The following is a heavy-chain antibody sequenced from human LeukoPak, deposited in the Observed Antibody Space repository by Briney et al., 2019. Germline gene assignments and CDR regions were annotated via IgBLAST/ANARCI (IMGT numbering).Heavy chain of an antibody. CDR1: GYTFTTYY. J-gene: IGHJ4*02. CDR3: ARGGTSGSYTPDY. Sequence: GASVKVSCKASGYTFTTYYMHWVRQAPGQGLEWMGIINPRGGSTSYAQKFQGRVTMTGDTSTSTVYMQLSSLRSEDTAVYYCARGGTSGSYTPDYWGQGTLVTVSS. D-gene: IGHD1-26*01. V-gene: IGHV1-46*01. CDR2: INPRGGST.